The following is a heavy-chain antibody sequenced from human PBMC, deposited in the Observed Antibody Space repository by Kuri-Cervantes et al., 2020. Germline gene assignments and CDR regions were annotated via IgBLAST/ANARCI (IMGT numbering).Heavy chain of an antibody. CDR2: IYYSGST. J-gene: IGHJ6*02. V-gene: IGHV4-59*01. D-gene: IGHD3-22*01. Sequence: GSLRLSCTVSGGSISSYYWSWIRQPPGKGLEWIGYIYYSGSTNYNPSLKSRVTISVDTSKNQFSLKLSSVTAADTAVYYCARTMIVALGPTCMDVWGQGTTVTVSS. CDR3: ARTMIVALGPTCMDV. CDR1: GGSISSYY.